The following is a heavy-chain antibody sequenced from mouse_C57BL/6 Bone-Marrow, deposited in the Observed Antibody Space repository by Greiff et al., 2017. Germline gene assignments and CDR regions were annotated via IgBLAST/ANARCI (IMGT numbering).Heavy chain of an antibody. Sequence: EVQLQQSGPVLVKPGASVKMSCKASGYTFTDYYMNWVKQSHGKSLEWIGVINPYNGGTSYNQKFKGKATLTVDKSSSPAYMELNSLTSEDSAVYYCARDGYGFAYWGQGTLVTVSA. D-gene: IGHD2-2*01. CDR2: INPYNGGT. V-gene: IGHV1-19*01. J-gene: IGHJ3*01. CDR1: GYTFTDYY. CDR3: ARDGYGFAY.